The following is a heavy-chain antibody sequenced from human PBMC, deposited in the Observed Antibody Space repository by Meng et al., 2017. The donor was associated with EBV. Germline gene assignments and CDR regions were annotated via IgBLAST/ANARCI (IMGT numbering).Heavy chain of an antibody. J-gene: IGHJ4*02. CDR2: LIPMSGAP. CDR3: ASESGRGFTPDY. Sequence: QSGVGGKKPGSSVKVSCRTSGGTFRSDAVSWVRQAPGQGLEWMGGLIPMSGAPHYAQKFQDRVTIIADESTSTHSMELNNLRFEDTAMYYCASESGRGFTPDYWGQGTLVTVSS. V-gene: IGHV1-69*01. D-gene: IGHD3-10*01. CDR1: GGTFRSDA.